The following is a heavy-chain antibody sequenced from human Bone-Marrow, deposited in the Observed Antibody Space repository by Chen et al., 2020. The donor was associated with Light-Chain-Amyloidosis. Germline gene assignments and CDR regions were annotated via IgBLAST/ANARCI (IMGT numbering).Heavy chain of an antibody. CDR2: IYYDGST. Sequence: QVQLRESGPGLVQASETLSLTCTVSGGPIRSYFWSWIRQSPGKGLEWIGYIYYDGSTHYNPSLKSRVTISQDTSKNQYSLKLNSVTAADTAIYYCARTSGPSHFDYWGQGTLVTVSS. CDR1: GGPIRSYF. CDR3: ARTSGPSHFDY. J-gene: IGHJ4*02. D-gene: IGHD3-10*01. V-gene: IGHV4-59*01.